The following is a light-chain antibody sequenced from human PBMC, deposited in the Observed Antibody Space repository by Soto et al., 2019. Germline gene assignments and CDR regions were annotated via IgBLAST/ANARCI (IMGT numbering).Light chain of an antibody. CDR3: QQYFEWPPMT. CDR2: GAS. CDR1: ETVATN. V-gene: IGKV3-15*01. Sequence: EVVMAQSPATLSVSPGERATLSCRASETVATNLAWYQQKPGQAPRLLISGASTRAAGISDRFRGSGSWTEFTLTISSLRSEDSAIYYCQQYFEWPPMTFGQGTKVAIK. J-gene: IGKJ1*01.